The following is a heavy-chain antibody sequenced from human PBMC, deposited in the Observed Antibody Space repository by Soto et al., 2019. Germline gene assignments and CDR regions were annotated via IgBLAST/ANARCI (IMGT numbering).Heavy chain of an antibody. J-gene: IGHJ3*01. CDR2: ISSRSGWI. V-gene: IGHV3-21*01. CDR3: AKGSGDFIRSDGFDV. Sequence: EVQLVESGGGLVKPGGSLRLSCEASGFTFNTCSMNWVRLAPGKGLEWVSSISSRSGWIYYAVSVKGRFTISRDNAKNSLYLQMSSLRAKDTAVYYCAKGSGDFIRSDGFDVWGQGTTVTVSS. CDR1: GFTFNTCS. D-gene: IGHD4-17*01.